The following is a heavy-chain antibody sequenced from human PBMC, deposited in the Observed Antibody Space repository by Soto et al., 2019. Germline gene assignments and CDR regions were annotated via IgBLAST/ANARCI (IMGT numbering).Heavy chain of an antibody. Sequence: QVQLQQWGAGLLKPSETLSLTCAVYGGSFSGYYWSWIRQPPGKGLEWIGEINHSGSTNYNPSLKRRVTISVDTSKNQFSLELSSVTAADTAVYYCASTGDSGSYGDYWGQGTLVTVSS. V-gene: IGHV4-34*01. CDR2: INHSGST. D-gene: IGHD1-26*01. J-gene: IGHJ4*02. CDR1: GGSFSGYY. CDR3: ASTGDSGSYGDY.